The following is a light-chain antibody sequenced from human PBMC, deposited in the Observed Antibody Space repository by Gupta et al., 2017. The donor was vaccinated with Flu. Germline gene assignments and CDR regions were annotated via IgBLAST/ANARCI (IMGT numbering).Light chain of an antibody. CDR2: GAS. CDR3: QQGSNWPLT. Sequence: VLTPSPATLSLSPGERATLSCRASQSVSSYLAWYQQKPGQAPRLVIYGASNRATGIPARFSGSGSGTDFTLTISSLQPADFAVYYCQQGSNWPLTFGEGTKVEIK. V-gene: IGKV3-11*01. CDR1: QSVSSY. J-gene: IGKJ4*02.